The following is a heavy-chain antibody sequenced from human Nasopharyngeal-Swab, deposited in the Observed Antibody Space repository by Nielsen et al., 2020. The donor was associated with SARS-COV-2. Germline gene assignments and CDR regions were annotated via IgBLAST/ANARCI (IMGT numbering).Heavy chain of an antibody. D-gene: IGHD3-10*01. CDR2: INPNSGDT. CDR3: VRDDGDVPGITGSGPPGGF. V-gene: IGHV1-2*06. Sequence: ASVKVSCKASGYTFTDYFMHWVRQAPGQELEWMGRINPNSGDTKYAEIFRDRVTVTRDTSITTVYMELSSLRSDETAVYYCVRDDGDVPGITGSGPPGGFWGQGTLVTVSS. J-gene: IGHJ4*01. CDR1: GYTFTDYF.